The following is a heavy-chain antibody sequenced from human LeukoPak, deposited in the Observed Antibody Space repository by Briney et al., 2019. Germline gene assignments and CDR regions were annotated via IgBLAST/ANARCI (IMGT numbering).Heavy chain of an antibody. J-gene: IGHJ4*02. CDR2: ISWNSGSI. V-gene: IGHV3-9*01. CDR1: GFTFDDYA. Sequence: GGSLRLSCAASGFTFDDYAMHWVRQAPGKGLEWVSGISWNSGSIGYADSVKGRFTISRDNAKNSLYLQMNSLRADDTAVYYCARVKLGYCSGGSCYRGAYYFDYWGQGTLVTVPS. D-gene: IGHD2-15*01. CDR3: ARVKLGYCSGGSCYRGAYYFDY.